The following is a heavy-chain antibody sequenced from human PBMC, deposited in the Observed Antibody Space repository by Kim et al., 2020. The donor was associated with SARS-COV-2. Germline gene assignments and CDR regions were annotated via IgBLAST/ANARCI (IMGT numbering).Heavy chain of an antibody. D-gene: IGHD3-16*01. J-gene: IGHJ4*02. CDR2: IYHNGST. CDR3: ARRKSITVYGGPNKRHFDF. V-gene: IGHV4-4*02. Sequence: SETLSLTCAVSGGSISSSNWWNWVRQPPGKGLEWIGEIYHNGSTNYNPSLKSRVTISVDKSRKQFSLELRSVTAADTAIYYCARRKSITVYGGPNKRHFDFWGQGTLVSVSA. CDR1: GGSISSSNW.